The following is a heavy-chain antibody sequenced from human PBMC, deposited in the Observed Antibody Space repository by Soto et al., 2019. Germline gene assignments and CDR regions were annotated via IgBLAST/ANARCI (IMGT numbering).Heavy chain of an antibody. V-gene: IGHV4-30-4*01. CDR1: GGSISSGDYY. CDR3: ARDPAYCISTSCYYYYGMDV. J-gene: IGHJ6*02. Sequence: SETLSLTCTVSGGSISSGDYYWSWIRQPPGKGLEWIGYIYYSGSTYYNPSLKSRVTISVDTSKNQFSLKLSSVTAADTAVYYCARDPAYCISTSCYYYYGMDVWGQGTTVTAP. D-gene: IGHD2-2*01. CDR2: IYYSGST.